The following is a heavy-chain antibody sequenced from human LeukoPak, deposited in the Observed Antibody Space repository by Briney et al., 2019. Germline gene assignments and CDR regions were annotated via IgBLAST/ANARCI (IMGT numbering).Heavy chain of an antibody. CDR2: ISSSSSYI. J-gene: IGHJ4*02. V-gene: IGHV3-21*01. D-gene: IGHD2-2*01. Sequence: GGSLRLSCAASGFTLSSYSMNWVRQAPGKGLEWVSSISSSSSYIYYADSVKGRFTISRDNAKNSLYLQMNSLRAEDTAVYYCARDRGIVVVPAAPLDYWGQGTLVTVSS. CDR3: ARDRGIVVVPAAPLDY. CDR1: GFTLSSYS.